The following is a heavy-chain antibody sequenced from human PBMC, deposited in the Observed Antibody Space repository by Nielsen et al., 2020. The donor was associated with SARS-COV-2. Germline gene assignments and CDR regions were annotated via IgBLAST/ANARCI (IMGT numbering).Heavy chain of an antibody. CDR3: ARDGGCIWYTVKRYYGMDV. V-gene: IGHV4-59*13. CDR1: GGSISSYY. J-gene: IGHJ6*02. CDR2: IYYSGST. Sequence: SETLSLTCTVSGGSISSYYWSWIRQPPGKGLEWIGYIYYSGSTNYNPSLKSRVTISVDTSKNQFSLKMSSVTAADTAVYYCARDGGCIWYTVKRYYGMDVWGQGTTVTVSS. D-gene: IGHD6-13*01.